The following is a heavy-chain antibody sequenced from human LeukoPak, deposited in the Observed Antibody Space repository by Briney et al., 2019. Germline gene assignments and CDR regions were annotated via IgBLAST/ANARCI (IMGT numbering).Heavy chain of an antibody. Sequence: SETLSLTCTVSGGSISSYYWSWIRQPPGKRLEWIGYIYYSGSTNYNPSLKSRVTISVDTSKNQFSLKLSSVTAADTAVYYCARAVPSALSVPYYDFWSGYYGLYYFDYWGQGTLVTVSS. CDR3: ARAVPSALSVPYYDFWSGYYGLYYFDY. V-gene: IGHV4-59*01. CDR2: IYYSGST. J-gene: IGHJ4*02. D-gene: IGHD3-3*01. CDR1: GGSISSYY.